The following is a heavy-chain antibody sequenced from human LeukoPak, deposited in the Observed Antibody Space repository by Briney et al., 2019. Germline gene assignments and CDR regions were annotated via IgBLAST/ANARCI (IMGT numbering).Heavy chain of an antibody. CDR2: INTNTGTP. Sequence: ASVKVSCKATGYSFTSYKMNWVRQAPGQGPEWMGWINTNTGTPRYAQGFTGRFVFSLDTSVTTAYLQISSLKAVDSAVYYCAIEGLRYPGYQCGMDVWGQGTTVTVSS. CDR3: AIEGLRYPGYQCGMDV. V-gene: IGHV7-4-1*02. CDR1: GYSFTSYK. D-gene: IGHD6-25*01. J-gene: IGHJ6*02.